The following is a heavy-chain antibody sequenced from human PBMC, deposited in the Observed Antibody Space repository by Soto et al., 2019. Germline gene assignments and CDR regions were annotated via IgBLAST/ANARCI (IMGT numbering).Heavy chain of an antibody. D-gene: IGHD5-12*01. CDR3: ARGQEGVVATH. Sequence: QEQLQQWGAGLLKPSETLSLNCAAIGGSLSGYYWSWIRQPPGKGLGWIGEVKDGGHTNYSPSLRGRITISSDTSNNQFSLRLNSVTAADTGVYYCARGQEGVVATHWDQGSLVTVSS. V-gene: IGHV4-34*01. CDR2: VKDGGHT. CDR1: GGSLSGYY. J-gene: IGHJ4*02.